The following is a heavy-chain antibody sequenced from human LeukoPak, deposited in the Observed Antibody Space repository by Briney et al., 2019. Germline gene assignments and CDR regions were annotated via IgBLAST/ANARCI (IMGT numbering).Heavy chain of an antibody. D-gene: IGHD5-18*01. Sequence: GGSLRLSCAASGFTFSSFSMNWVRQAPGKGLEWLSYISSTSSAIYYADSLKGRFTISRDNAKNSLYLQMNSLRAEDTAVYYCARVIASYGDSAYWGRGTLVTVSS. CDR1: GFTFSSFS. CDR3: ARVIASYGDSAY. CDR2: ISSTSSAI. J-gene: IGHJ4*02. V-gene: IGHV3-48*04.